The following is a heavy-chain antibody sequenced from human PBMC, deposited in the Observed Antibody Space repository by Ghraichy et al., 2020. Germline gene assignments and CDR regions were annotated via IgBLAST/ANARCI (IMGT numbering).Heavy chain of an antibody. D-gene: IGHD3-16*01. V-gene: IGHV4-34*01. Sequence: SETLSLTCDVYGGSFTTYYWTWIRQPPGEGLEWIGKISHRGSINYNPSLTSRLTILVDRSKSQFSLRLGSVTAADTAVYYCARATIGDALDVWGQGTTVTVSS. CDR2: ISHRGSI. CDR3: ARATIGDALDV. J-gene: IGHJ6*02. CDR1: GGSFTTYY.